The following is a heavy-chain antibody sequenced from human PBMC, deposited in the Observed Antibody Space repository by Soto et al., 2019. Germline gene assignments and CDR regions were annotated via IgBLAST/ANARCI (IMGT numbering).Heavy chain of an antibody. CDR3: ARDTPAWIDYYYGMDV. CDR1: GYSFTSYW. V-gene: IGHV5-10-1*01. D-gene: IGHD5-12*01. CDR2: IDPSDSYT. Sequence: GESLKISCKGSGYSFTSYWISWVRQMPGKGLEWMGRIDPSDSYTNYSPSFQGHVTISADKSISTAYLQWSSLKASDTAMYYCARDTPAWIDYYYGMDVWGQGTTVTVSS. J-gene: IGHJ6*02.